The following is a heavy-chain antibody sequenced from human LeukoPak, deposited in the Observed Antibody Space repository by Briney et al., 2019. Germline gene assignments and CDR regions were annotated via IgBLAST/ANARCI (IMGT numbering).Heavy chain of an antibody. Sequence: SETLSLTCTVSGGSISSYYWSWIRQPPGKGLEWIGYIYYSGSTHYNPSLKSRVTISVDTSKNQFSLKLSSVTAADTAVYYCARHKGSSWSYYFDYWGQGTLVTVSS. D-gene: IGHD6-13*01. V-gene: IGHV4-59*08. J-gene: IGHJ4*02. CDR3: ARHKGSSWSYYFDY. CDR2: IYYSGST. CDR1: GGSISSYY.